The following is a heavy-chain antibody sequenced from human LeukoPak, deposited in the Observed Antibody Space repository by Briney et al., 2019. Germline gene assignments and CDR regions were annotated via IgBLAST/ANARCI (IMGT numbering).Heavy chain of an antibody. CDR3: ARDASGWSVY. CDR2: ISSSSSYI. V-gene: IGHV3-21*01. J-gene: IGHJ4*02. CDR1: GFTFSSYG. Sequence: MAGTSLRLSCVASGFTFSSYGMSWVRQAPGKGLEWVSSISSSSSYIYYADSVKGRFTISRDNAKNSLYLQMNSLRVEDTAVYYCARDASGWSVYWGQGTLVTVSS. D-gene: IGHD6-19*01.